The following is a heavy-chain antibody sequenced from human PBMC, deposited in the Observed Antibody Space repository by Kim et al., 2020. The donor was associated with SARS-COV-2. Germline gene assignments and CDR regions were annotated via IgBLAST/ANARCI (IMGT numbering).Heavy chain of an antibody. J-gene: IGHJ4*02. CDR2: ISGSGGST. Sequence: GGSLRLSCAASGFTFSSYAMSWVRQAPGKGLEWVSAISGSGGSTYYADSVKGRYTISRDNSKNTLYLQMNSLRAEDTAVYYCANEGYSSGWYPPPLVDYWGQGTLVTVPS. D-gene: IGHD6-19*01. CDR3: ANEGYSSGWYPPPLVDY. V-gene: IGHV3-23*01. CDR1: GFTFSSYA.